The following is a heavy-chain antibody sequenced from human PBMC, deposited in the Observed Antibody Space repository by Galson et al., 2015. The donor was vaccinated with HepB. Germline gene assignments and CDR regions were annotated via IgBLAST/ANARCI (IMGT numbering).Heavy chain of an antibody. Sequence: SLRLSCATSGSTFSNAWMNWVRQAPGEGLEWVGRIKSKIFGGTTDYAAKLKGRGTISREESKGMVYLEMINLKIEDTAVFYCASSEDGHRSWGQGTLVTVSS. V-gene: IGHV3-15*07. J-gene: IGHJ5*02. D-gene: IGHD5-24*01. CDR2: IKSKIFGGTT. CDR1: GSTFSNAW. CDR3: ASSEDGHRS.